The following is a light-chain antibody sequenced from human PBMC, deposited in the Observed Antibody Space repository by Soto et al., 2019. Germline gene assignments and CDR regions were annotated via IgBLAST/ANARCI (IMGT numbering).Light chain of an antibody. CDR1: QSVSSN. Sequence: EIVMMQSPATLSVSPGERATLSCRASQSVSSNLAWYQQKPGQAPRLLIYGASTRATGIPARFSSSGSGTEFTLTISSLQSEDFAVYYCQQYNNGWTFGQGTKVEIK. CDR3: QQYNNGWT. V-gene: IGKV3-15*01. CDR2: GAS. J-gene: IGKJ1*01.